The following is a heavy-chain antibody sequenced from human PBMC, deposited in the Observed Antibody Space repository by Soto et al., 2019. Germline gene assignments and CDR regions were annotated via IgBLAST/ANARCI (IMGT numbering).Heavy chain of an antibody. Sequence: PGGSLRLSXAASGFTFSSYEMNWVRQAPGKGLEWVSYISSSGSTIYYADSAKGRFTISRDNAKNSLYLQMNSLRAEDTAVYYCARDTAGDDYGDYVDAFDIWGQGTMVTVSS. D-gene: IGHD4-17*01. CDR2: ISSSGSTI. CDR1: GFTFSSYE. CDR3: ARDTAGDDYGDYVDAFDI. J-gene: IGHJ3*02. V-gene: IGHV3-48*03.